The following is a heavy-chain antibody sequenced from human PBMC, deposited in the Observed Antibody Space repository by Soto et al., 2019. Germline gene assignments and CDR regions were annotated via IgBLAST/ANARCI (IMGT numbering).Heavy chain of an antibody. Sequence: SETLSLTCAVSGGSISSSNWWSWVRQPPGKGLEWIGEIYHSGSTNYNPSLKSLVTISVDKSKNQFSLKLSSVTAADTVVYYCARAGYSYGSWGMDVWGQGTTVTVSS. J-gene: IGHJ6*02. CDR2: IYHSGST. V-gene: IGHV4-4*02. CDR1: GGSISSSNW. CDR3: ARAGYSYGSWGMDV. D-gene: IGHD5-18*01.